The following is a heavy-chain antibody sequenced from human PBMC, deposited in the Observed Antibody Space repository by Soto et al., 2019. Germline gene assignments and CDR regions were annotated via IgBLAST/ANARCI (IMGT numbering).Heavy chain of an antibody. V-gene: IGHV4-59*08. J-gene: IGHJ3*02. CDR2: IYYSGST. CDR1: GGSISSYY. Sequence: QVQLQESGPGLVKPSETLSLTCTVSGGSISSYYWSWIRQPPGKGLEWIGYIYYSGSTNYNPSRKSRVTISVDTSKNQFSLKLSSVTAADTAVYYCARQRRRVIVTRKRANDAFDIWGQGTMVTVSS. D-gene: IGHD3-16*02. CDR3: ARQRRRVIVTRKRANDAFDI.